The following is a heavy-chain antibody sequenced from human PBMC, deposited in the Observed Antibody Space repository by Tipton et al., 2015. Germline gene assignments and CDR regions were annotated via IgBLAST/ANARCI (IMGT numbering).Heavy chain of an antibody. Sequence: QSGPEVKKPGASVKVSCKASGYTFTGYYLHWVRQAPGQGLQWMGWINPNSGATDYAQNFQDRVTMTRDTSISTAYLDLSSLKSDDTAVYYCARRALDYGDYDWFDPWGQGTLVTVSS. V-gene: IGHV1-2*02. CDR1: GYTFTGYY. J-gene: IGHJ5*02. CDR3: ARRALDYGDYDWFDP. CDR2: INPNSGAT. D-gene: IGHD4-17*01.